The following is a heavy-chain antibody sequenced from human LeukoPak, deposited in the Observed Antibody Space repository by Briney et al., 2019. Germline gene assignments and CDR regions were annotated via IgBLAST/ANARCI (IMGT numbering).Heavy chain of an antibody. V-gene: IGHV3-30-3*01. D-gene: IGHD3-22*01. CDR3: ARDDWEYSSGYSPMDY. J-gene: IGHJ4*02. CDR1: GFTFSSYA. Sequence: GGSLRLSCAASGFTFSSYAMHWVRQAPGEGLEWVAVISYDGSNKYYADSVKGRFTISRDNSKNTLYLQMNSLRAEDTAVYYCARDDWEYSSGYSPMDYWGQGTLVTVSS. CDR2: ISYDGSNK.